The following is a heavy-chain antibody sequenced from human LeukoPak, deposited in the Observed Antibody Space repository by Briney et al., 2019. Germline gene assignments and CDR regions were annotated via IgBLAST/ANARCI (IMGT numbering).Heavy chain of an antibody. V-gene: IGHV3-21*01. CDR1: GFTFSNYN. D-gene: IGHD2-15*01. Sequence: GGSLRLSCTASGFTFSNYNMNWVRQAPGKGLEWVSSISTRSNFIYYIDSVKGRFTISRDDAKNSLSLQMDSLRAEDTAVYYCARARYCSGGSCYLFDYWGQGTLVTVS. CDR3: ARARYCSGGSCYLFDY. CDR2: ISTRSNFI. J-gene: IGHJ4*02.